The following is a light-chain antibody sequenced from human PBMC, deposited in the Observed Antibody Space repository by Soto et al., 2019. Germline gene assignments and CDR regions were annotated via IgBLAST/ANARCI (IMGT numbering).Light chain of an antibody. CDR2: GAS. CDR3: LQDYNYPLT. V-gene: IGKV1-6*01. Sequence: AIQMTQSPSSLSASVGDRVIITCRASQGIRNDLGWYQQKPGKAPTLLIYGASTLQSGVPSRFSGSGSGTDFSLTITSLQPEDFATYYCLQDYNYPLTFGQGTKLEIK. J-gene: IGKJ2*01. CDR1: QGIRND.